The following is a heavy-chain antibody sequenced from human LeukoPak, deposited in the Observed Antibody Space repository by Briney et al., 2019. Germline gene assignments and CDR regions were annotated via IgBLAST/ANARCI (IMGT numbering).Heavy chain of an antibody. CDR1: GGAFSGFY. D-gene: IGHD3-22*01. CDR3: ATFPYYYDSSDY. Sequence: KPSETPSPTCAVYGGAFSGFYWGWIRQPPGKGLGWIGEINHCGSTNYNPSLKSRVTISVDTSKNQFSLKLSSVTAADTAVYYCATFPYYYDSSDYWGQGTLVTVSS. V-gene: IGHV4-34*01. CDR2: INHCGST. J-gene: IGHJ4*02.